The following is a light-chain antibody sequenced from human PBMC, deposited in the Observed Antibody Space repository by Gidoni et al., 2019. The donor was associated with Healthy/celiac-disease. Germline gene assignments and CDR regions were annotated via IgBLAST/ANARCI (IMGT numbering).Light chain of an antibody. CDR3: CSYAGSSYV. J-gene: IGLJ1*01. CDR1: SSDVGSYNL. V-gene: IGLV2-23*01. Sequence: QSALTQPASVSGSPGQSITISCTGTSSDVGSYNLVSWYQQHPGKAPKLMIYEGSKRPSGVSNRFFGSKSGNTASLTISGLQAEDEADYYCCSYAGSSYVFGTGTKVTGL. CDR2: EGS.